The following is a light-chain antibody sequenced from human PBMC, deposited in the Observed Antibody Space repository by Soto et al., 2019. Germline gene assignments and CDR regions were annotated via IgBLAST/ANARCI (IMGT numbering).Light chain of an antibody. CDR1: SSNIGAGYD. CDR3: QSYDSSLSWV. CDR2: GNS. V-gene: IGLV1-40*01. Sequence: QSVLTQPPSVSGAPGQRVTISCTGSSSNIGAGYDVHWYQQLPGTAPKLLIYGNSNRPSGVPDRFSGSKSGTSASLAITGLQAEDEADYYCQSYDSSLSWVFGGGTQLTGL. J-gene: IGLJ3*02.